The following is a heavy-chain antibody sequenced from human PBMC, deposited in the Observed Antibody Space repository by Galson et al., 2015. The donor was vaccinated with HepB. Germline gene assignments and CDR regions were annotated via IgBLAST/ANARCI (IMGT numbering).Heavy chain of an antibody. CDR2: MYYSGRT. V-gene: IGHV4-31*03. J-gene: IGHJ4*02. D-gene: IGHD3-10*01. CDR3: ARVGFGELEFDF. Sequence: TLSLTCTVSGGSISSGGYYWSWIRQHPGKGLEWIGYMYYSGRTYHNPSLKSRITMSVDTSKNQFSLKLSSVTAADSAVYYCARVGFGELEFDFWGQGTLVTVSS. CDR1: GGSISSGGYY.